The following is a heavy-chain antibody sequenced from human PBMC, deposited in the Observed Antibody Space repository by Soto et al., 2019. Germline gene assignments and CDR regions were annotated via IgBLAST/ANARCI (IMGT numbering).Heavy chain of an antibody. CDR3: ARDRGYNWNYGWFDP. Sequence: QVQLVQSGAEVKKPGASVKVSCKASGYTFTSYGISWVRQAPGQGLEWMGRISAYNGNTNYAQKLQGRVTMTTDTSTSTAYMELRSLRSDDAAVYYCARDRGYNWNYGWFDPWGQGTLVTVSS. V-gene: IGHV1-18*01. J-gene: IGHJ5*02. CDR2: ISAYNGNT. CDR1: GYTFTSYG. D-gene: IGHD1-7*01.